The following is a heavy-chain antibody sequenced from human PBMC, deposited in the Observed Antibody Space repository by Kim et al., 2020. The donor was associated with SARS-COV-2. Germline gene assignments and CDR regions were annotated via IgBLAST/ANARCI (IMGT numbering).Heavy chain of an antibody. V-gene: IGHV3-7*01. Sequence: GGSLRLSCAASGFTFSTYGMGWVRQAPGKGLEWVATIKGDGSSEDSVKGRFTISRDNAKNSLHLQMNSLRPEDTAVYYCASQTSDKAFDYWGQGTLVTVSS. D-gene: IGHD3-22*01. CDR2: IKGDG. J-gene: IGHJ4*02. CDR3: ASQTSDKAFDY. CDR1: GFTFSTYG.